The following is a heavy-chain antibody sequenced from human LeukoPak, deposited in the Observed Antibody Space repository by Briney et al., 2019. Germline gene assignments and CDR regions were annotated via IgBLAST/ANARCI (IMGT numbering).Heavy chain of an antibody. D-gene: IGHD2-21*01. Sequence: VASVKVSCKASGYTFTSYYMHWVRQAPGQGLEWMGIINPSGGSTSYAQKFQGRVTMTRDTSTSTVYMELSSLRSEDTAVYYCARVPYCGGDCYSNWFDPWGQGTLVTVSS. CDR2: INPSGGST. J-gene: IGHJ5*02. CDR3: ARVPYCGGDCYSNWFDP. CDR1: GYTFTSYY. V-gene: IGHV1-46*01.